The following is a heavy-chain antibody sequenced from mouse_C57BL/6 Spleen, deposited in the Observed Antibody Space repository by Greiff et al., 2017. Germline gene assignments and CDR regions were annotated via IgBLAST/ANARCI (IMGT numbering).Heavy chain of an antibody. CDR3: ARSTVVADFDD. Sequence: VQLQQSGAELVKPGASVKLSCTASGYNIKDYYMHWVKQRTEQGLEWIGRIDPEYGETKYAPKFQGKATITTDTSSNTAYLQLSSLTSEDTAGYYCARSTVVADFDDWGTGTTLTVSS. D-gene: IGHD1-1*01. CDR1: GYNIKDYY. V-gene: IGHV14-2*01. J-gene: IGHJ2*01. CDR2: IDPEYGET.